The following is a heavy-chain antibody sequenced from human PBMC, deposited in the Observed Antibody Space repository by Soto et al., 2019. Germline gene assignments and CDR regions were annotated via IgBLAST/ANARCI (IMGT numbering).Heavy chain of an antibody. CDR2: ISYDGSNK. CDR3: ARSPSSTLNSYYGMDV. CDR1: GFTFNSYG. V-gene: IGHV3-30*03. J-gene: IGHJ6*02. Sequence: QVQLVESGGGVVQPGRSLRLSCAASGFTFNSYGMHWVRQAPGKGLEWVAVISYDGSNKYYTDSVKGRFTIARDNSKNTLYLQMNSLRIEDTAVFYCARSPSSTLNSYYGMDVWGQGTTVTVSS. D-gene: IGHD6-6*01.